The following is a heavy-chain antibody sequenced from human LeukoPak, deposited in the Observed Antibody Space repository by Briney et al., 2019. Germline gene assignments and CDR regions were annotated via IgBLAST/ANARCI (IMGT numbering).Heavy chain of an antibody. CDR3: AKRGVVIRVILVGFHKEAYYFDS. CDR2: ISDSGGTT. CDR1: GVTLSNYG. Sequence: GGSLRLSCAVSGVTLSNYGMSWVRQAPGKGLEWVAGISDSGGTTNYADSVKGRFTISRDNPKSTLYLQMKSLRAEDTAVYFCAKRGVVIRVILVGFHKEAYYFDSWGQGALVTVSS. J-gene: IGHJ4*02. D-gene: IGHD3-22*01. V-gene: IGHV3-23*01.